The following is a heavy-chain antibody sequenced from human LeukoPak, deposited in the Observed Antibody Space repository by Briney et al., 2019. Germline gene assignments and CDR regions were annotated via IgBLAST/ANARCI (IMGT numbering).Heavy chain of an antibody. V-gene: IGHV4-59*01. Sequence: PSETLSLTCAVYGGSFSGYYWSWIRQPPGEGLEWIGYIYYSGSTNYNPSLKSRVTISVDTSKNQFSLKLSSVTAADTAVYYCARDALNRFDYWGQGTLVTVSS. CDR1: GGSFSGYY. J-gene: IGHJ4*02. CDR2: IYYSGST. CDR3: ARDALNRFDY.